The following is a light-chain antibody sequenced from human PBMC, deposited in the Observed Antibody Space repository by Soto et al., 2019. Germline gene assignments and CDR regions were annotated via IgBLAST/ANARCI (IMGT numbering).Light chain of an antibody. CDR1: QRVSSNY. V-gene: IGKV3-20*01. J-gene: IGKJ1*01. CDR3: LQFGSAPRT. CDR2: GAS. Sequence: ENVLTPSPGTLFLSPGERATLSCRANQRVSSNYLAWYQQMPGQAPRLLIHGASTRVSGVPDRFIGSGFGTDFTLTINRLEPEDFAVYICLQFGSAPRTFGQGTRGDIK.